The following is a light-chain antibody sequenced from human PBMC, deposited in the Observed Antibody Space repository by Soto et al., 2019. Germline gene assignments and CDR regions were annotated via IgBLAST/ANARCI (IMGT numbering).Light chain of an antibody. J-gene: IGLJ1*01. CDR1: SSDVGGYNF. Sequence: QSVLTQPPSASGSPGQSVTISCTGTSSDVGGYNFVSWYQQYPGKAPKLMIYDVNKRPSGVPDRFSGSKSGNTASLTVSGLQAEDEADYYCSSYAGSNNFVFGTGTKFTVL. CDR3: SSYAGSNNFV. V-gene: IGLV2-8*01. CDR2: DVN.